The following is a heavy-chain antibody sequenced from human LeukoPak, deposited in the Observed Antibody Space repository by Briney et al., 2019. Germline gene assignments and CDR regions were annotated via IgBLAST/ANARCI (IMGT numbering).Heavy chain of an antibody. CDR3: AKDTGPIVVVPAANSLGAFDI. J-gene: IGHJ3*02. Sequence: ASVKVSCKASGGTFSSYAISWVRQAPGQGLEWMGGIIPIFGTANYAQKFQGRVTITADESTSTAYMELSSLRSEDTAVYYCAKDTGPIVVVPAANSLGAFDIWGQGTMVTVSS. CDR1: GGTFSSYA. CDR2: IIPIFGTA. D-gene: IGHD2-2*01. V-gene: IGHV1-69*13.